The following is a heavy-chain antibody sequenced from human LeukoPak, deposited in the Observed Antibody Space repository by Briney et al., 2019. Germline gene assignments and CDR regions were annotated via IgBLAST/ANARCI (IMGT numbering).Heavy chain of an antibody. D-gene: IGHD1-26*01. V-gene: IGHV4-59*01. CDR2: MYHTGSS. CDR1: GGSFSGYY. J-gene: IGHJ3*02. Sequence: PSETLSLTCAVYGGSFSGYYWSWIRQPPGKGLEWIGYMYHTGSSIYSPSLKSRLTISVDTSKNQFSLNLSSMTAADTAVYYCAGDQGGSAHRHAFDIWGQGTLVTVSS. CDR3: AGDQGGSAHRHAFDI.